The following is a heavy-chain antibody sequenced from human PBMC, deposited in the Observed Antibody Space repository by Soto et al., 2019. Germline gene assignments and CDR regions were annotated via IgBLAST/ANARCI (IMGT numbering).Heavy chain of an antibody. CDR1: GGSISRYD. D-gene: IGHD2-15*01. Sequence: SEALSLTYTVSGGSISRYDWSWFRQPPGKGLEWIGYIYYSGSTNYNPSLKSRVTISVDTSKNQLSLKLSSVTAADTAVYYCARVRDCSGGTCYSWWFDPWGQGTLVTVS. V-gene: IGHV4-59*01. CDR3: ARVRDCSGGTCYSWWFDP. J-gene: IGHJ5*02. CDR2: IYYSGST.